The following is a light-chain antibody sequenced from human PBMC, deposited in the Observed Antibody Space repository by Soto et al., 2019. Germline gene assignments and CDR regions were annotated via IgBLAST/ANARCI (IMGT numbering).Light chain of an antibody. V-gene: IGLV2-23*01. CDR1: SSDVGSYNL. CDR3: CSYAGSSTWV. Sequence: QSVLTQPASVSGSPGQSITSSCTGTSSDVGSYNLVSWYQQHPGKAPKLMIYEGNERPSGVSNRFSGSKSGNTASLTISGLQAEDEADYYCCSYAGSSTWVFGGGTQVTVL. J-gene: IGLJ3*02. CDR2: EGN.